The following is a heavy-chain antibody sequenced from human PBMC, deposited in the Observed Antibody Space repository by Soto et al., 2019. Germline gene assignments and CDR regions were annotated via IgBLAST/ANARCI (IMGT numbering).Heavy chain of an antibody. D-gene: IGHD3-9*01. V-gene: IGHV4-39*01. CDR1: GGSISRSSYY. CDR3: ARLRPGLTGYEIDY. CDR2: IFYSGST. Sequence: SETLSLTCTVSGGSISRSSYYWGWIRQPPGKGLEWIGSIFYSGSTYYNPSLKSRVTISADTSKNQFSLKLSSVTAADTAVYYCARLRPGLTGYEIDYWGQGTLVTVSS. J-gene: IGHJ4*02.